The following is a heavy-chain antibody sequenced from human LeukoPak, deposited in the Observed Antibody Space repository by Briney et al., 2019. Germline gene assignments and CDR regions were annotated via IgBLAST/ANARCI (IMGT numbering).Heavy chain of an antibody. CDR2: INHSGST. D-gene: IGHD4-17*01. CDR1: GGSFSGYS. J-gene: IGHJ4*02. Sequence: SETLSLTCAVYGGSFSGYSWSWIRQPPGKGLEWIGEINHSGSTNYNPSLKSRVTISVDTSKNQFSLKLSSVTAADTAVYYCATTAGDGDYVDYWGQGTLVTVSS. CDR3: ATTAGDGDYVDY. V-gene: IGHV4-34*01.